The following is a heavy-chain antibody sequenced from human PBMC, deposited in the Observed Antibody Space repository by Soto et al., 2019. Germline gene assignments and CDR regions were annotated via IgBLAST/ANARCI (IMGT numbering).Heavy chain of an antibody. CDR3: ARDRYHDYCGEGDAFDI. D-gene: IGHD4-17*01. Sequence: QVQLQESGPGLVKPSETLSLTCTVSGGSISSYYWSWIRQPPGKGLEWIGYIYYSGSTNYNPSLTSRVTISVDTFKNQFSLKLSSVAAADTAVYYCARDRYHDYCGEGDAFDIWGQGTMVTVSS. CDR2: IYYSGST. V-gene: IGHV4-59*01. CDR1: GGSISSYY. J-gene: IGHJ3*02.